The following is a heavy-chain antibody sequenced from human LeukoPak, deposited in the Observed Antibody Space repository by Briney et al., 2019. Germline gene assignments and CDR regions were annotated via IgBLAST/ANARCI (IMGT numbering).Heavy chain of an antibody. Sequence: PGGSLRLSCAASGFTFSSYAMHWVRQAPGKGLEWVAVISYDGSNKYYADSVKGRFTITRDNSKNTLCLQMNSRRAEDTAVYYCARAYGSGETVDYWGQGTLVTVSS. D-gene: IGHD3-10*01. CDR1: GFTFSSYA. V-gene: IGHV3-30*04. CDR2: ISYDGSNK. CDR3: ARAYGSGETVDY. J-gene: IGHJ4*02.